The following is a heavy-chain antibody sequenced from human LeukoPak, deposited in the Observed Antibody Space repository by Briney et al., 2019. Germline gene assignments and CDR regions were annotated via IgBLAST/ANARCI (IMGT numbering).Heavy chain of an antibody. J-gene: IGHJ4*02. CDR1: GYSIISGYH. Sequence: PSETLSLTCAVSGYSIISGYHWAWIRQPPGKGLEWIGTVYHSGSAYYKASLKSRVTISVDKSKNQFSLRLTSVTAADTAVYYCARFGLGFTKGDHWGQGTLVTVSS. CDR2: VYHSGSA. V-gene: IGHV4-38-2*01. D-gene: IGHD3-16*01. CDR3: ARFGLGFTKGDH.